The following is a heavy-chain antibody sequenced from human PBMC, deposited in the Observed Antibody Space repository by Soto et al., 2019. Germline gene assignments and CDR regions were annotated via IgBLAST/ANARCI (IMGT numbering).Heavy chain of an antibody. Sequence: GGSLRLSCAASGFTFSGSAMHWVRQASGKGLEWVGRIRSRANSYATAYGASMKGRFTISRDDSKNTAYLQVNSLKTEDTAVYYCTSQGYSYGFVYWGQGTLVTVSS. V-gene: IGHV3-73*01. J-gene: IGHJ4*02. CDR1: GFTFSGSA. CDR3: TSQGYSYGFVY. D-gene: IGHD5-18*01. CDR2: IRSRANSYAT.